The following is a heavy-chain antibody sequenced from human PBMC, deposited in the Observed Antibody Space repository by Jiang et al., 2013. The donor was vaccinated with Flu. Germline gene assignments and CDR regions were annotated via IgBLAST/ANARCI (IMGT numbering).Heavy chain of an antibody. V-gene: IGHV3-23*01. D-gene: IGHD3-22*01. J-gene: IGHJ4*02. Sequence: VQLLESGGGLLQPGGSLRLSCAASGFTFSSYAMSWVRQAPGKGLEWVSAISGSGGNTYYADSVKGRFTISRDNSKNTLYLQMNSLRAEDTAVYYCAKDLYDSSGYHVYWGQGTLVTVSS. CDR1: GFTFSSYA. CDR3: AKDLYDSSGYHVY. CDR2: ISGSGGNT.